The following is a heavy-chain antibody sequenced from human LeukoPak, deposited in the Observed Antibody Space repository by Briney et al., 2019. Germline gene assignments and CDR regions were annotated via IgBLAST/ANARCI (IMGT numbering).Heavy chain of an antibody. Sequence: GASVKVSCKASGYTFTGYYMRWVRQAPGQGLEWMGWINPNSGGTNYAQKFQGRVTMTRDTSISTAYMEVSRLRSDDTAVYYCARVFYAKDIVVVPAYYYYYLDVWGKGTTVTVSS. V-gene: IGHV1-2*02. CDR3: ARVFYAKDIVVVPAYYYYYLDV. J-gene: IGHJ6*03. CDR2: INPNSGGT. CDR1: GYTFTGYY. D-gene: IGHD2-2*01.